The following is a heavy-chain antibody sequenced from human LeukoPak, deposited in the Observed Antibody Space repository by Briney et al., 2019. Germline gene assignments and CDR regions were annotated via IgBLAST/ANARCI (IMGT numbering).Heavy chain of an antibody. D-gene: IGHD3-22*01. V-gene: IGHV4-59*12. CDR3: VRETGYYDSSGYYNYYYYMDV. CDR2: ISYSGTT. Sequence: SETLSLTCTASGGSINIYYWSWIRQPPGKGLEWIGYISYSGTTDYNPSLKSRVTISVDTSNNQFSMKLSSVTAADTAVYYCVRETGYYDSSGYYNYYYYMDVWGKGTTVTVSS. J-gene: IGHJ6*03. CDR1: GGSINIYY.